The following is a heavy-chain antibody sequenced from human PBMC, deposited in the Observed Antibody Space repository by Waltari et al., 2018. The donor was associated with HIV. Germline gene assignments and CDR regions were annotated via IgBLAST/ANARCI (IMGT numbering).Heavy chain of an antibody. CDR3: AREEYYDSLTGPPYGLDG. CDR1: GDSISSYY. D-gene: IGHD3-9*01. Sequence: QVQLQESGPGLVKPSETLSLTCPVSGDSISSYYWTWIRRPAGKGPEGIGRSFTSGSPRYNPSLKRRVTMSLDTSRTQVSLKLTSVTAADTAVYCCAREEYYDSLTGPPYGLDGWGQGTTVTISS. J-gene: IGHJ6*02. CDR2: SFTSGSP. V-gene: IGHV4-4*07.